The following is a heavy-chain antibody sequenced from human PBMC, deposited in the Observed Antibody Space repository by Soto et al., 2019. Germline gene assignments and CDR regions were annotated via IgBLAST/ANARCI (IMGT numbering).Heavy chain of an antibody. J-gene: IGHJ3*02. Sequence: ESLKISCKGSGYSFTSYWIGWVRQMPGKGLEWMGIIYPGDSDTRYSPSFQGQVTISADKSISTAYLQWSSLKASDTAMYYCARTYSSSFRIATGNDAFDIWIQGTMGTVS. CDR1: GYSFTSYW. CDR3: ARTYSSSFRIATGNDAFDI. CDR2: IYPGDSDT. V-gene: IGHV5-51*01. D-gene: IGHD6-13*01.